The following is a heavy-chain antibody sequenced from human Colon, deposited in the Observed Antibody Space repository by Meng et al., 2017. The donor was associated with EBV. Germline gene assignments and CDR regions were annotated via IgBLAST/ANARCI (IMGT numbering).Heavy chain of an antibody. CDR1: GGSMSSGDYF. Sequence: QVQVQESGPVLVKPSXXLLSTRTVAGGSMSSGDYFWNWIRQPPGKGLEWIGYIYYSGNTYYNPSLKSRVTISIDTSKSQFSLKLSSVTAADTAVYYCARAEYYNWFDPWGQGTLVTVSS. J-gene: IGHJ5*02. CDR3: ARAEYYNWFDP. D-gene: IGHD1-14*01. V-gene: IGHV4-30-4*01. CDR2: IYYSGNT.